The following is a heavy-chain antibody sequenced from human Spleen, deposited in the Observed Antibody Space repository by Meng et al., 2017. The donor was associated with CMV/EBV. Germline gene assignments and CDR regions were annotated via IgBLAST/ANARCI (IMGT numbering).Heavy chain of an antibody. CDR1: GSFRRYS. V-gene: IGHV4-34*01. D-gene: IGHD6-13*01. CDR2: INHSGST. CDR3: ARDEGYSSSWYEFRWFDP. Sequence: GSFRRYSWSWIRQPPGKGLEWIGEINHSGSTNYNPSLKSRVTISVDTSKNQFSLKLSSVTAADTAVYYCARDEGYSSSWYEFRWFDPWGQGTLVTVSS. J-gene: IGHJ5*02.